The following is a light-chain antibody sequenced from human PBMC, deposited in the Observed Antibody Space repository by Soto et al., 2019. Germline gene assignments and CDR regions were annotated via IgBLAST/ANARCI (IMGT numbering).Light chain of an antibody. Sequence: DIQMTQSPSSLPASAGDRVTVTFRASQSIRGYLNWYQHKPGTAPKLLIFAASRLQTGVPLRFSGSGSGTNFTLTISNLHPEDFATYSCQQTYRIPLTFGGGTKVDIK. J-gene: IGKJ4*01. CDR3: QQTYRIPLT. V-gene: IGKV1-39*01. CDR1: QSIRGY. CDR2: AAS.